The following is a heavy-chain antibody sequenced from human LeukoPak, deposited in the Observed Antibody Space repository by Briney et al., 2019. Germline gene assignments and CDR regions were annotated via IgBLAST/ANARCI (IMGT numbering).Heavy chain of an antibody. CDR1: GGSISRYS. J-gene: IGHJ4*02. CDR3: ARWDDSAWAFGN. Sequence: ASETLSLTCIVSGGSISRYSWNWIRQSPGKGLEWVGYIAHSGTTSYKSSLKSRVTISVDTSKNQLSLRLTSGTAADTAVYYCARWDDSAWAFGNWGPGTLVTVSS. CDR2: IAHSGTT. D-gene: IGHD6-19*01. V-gene: IGHV4-59*08.